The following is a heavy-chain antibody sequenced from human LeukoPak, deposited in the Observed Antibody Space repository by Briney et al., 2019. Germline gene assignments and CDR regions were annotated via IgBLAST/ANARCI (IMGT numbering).Heavy chain of an antibody. J-gene: IGHJ1*01. CDR3: AREQTDSSWYDRGYFQH. CDR1: GYTFTSYA. CDR2: INTNTGNP. D-gene: IGHD6-13*01. Sequence: ASVKVSCKASGYTFTSYAMNWVRQAPGQGLEWMGWINTNTGNPTYAQGFTGRFVFSLDTSVSTAYLQISSLKAEDTAVYYCAREQTDSSWYDRGYFQHWGQGTLVTVSS. V-gene: IGHV7-4-1*02.